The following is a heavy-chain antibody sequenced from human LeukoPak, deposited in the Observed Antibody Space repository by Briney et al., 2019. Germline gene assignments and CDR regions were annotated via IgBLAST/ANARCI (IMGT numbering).Heavy chain of an antibody. V-gene: IGHV1-18*01. CDR2: ISAYNGNT. CDR3: ARDGRRYCSSTSCYTHYYYYYMDV. D-gene: IGHD2-2*02. Sequence: ASVKLSCKASGCTFTSYGISWVRQAPGQGLEWLGWISAYNGNTNYAQTLQGRVTMTTDTSTSTAYMELRSLRSDDTAVYYCARDGRRYCSSTSCYTHYYYYYMDVWGKGTTVTVSS. J-gene: IGHJ6*03. CDR1: GCTFTSYG.